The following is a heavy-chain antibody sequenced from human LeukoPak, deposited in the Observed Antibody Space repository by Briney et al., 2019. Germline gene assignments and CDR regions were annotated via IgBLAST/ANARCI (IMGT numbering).Heavy chain of an antibody. V-gene: IGHV3-49*04. Sequence: PGGSLRLSCTASGFTFGDYAMSWVRQAPGKGLEWVGFIRSNAYGGTTEYAASVKGRFTISRDDSKSIAYLQVNSLKTEDTAVYYCSRVRGYSYGYGDYWGQGTLVTVSA. CDR2: IRSNAYGGTT. CDR3: SRVRGYSYGYGDY. D-gene: IGHD5-18*01. CDR1: GFTFGDYA. J-gene: IGHJ4*02.